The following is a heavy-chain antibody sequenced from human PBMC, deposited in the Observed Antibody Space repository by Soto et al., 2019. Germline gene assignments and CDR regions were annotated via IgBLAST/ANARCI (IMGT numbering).Heavy chain of an antibody. CDR2: VDPEDAKT. CDR1: GYSFTDYY. Sequence: EVQLGQSGAEVKKPGATVKISCKVSGYSFTDYYIYWVRQVPGKGLEWMGFVDPEDAKTKYAEKFQGRVTITAYTSRDTAYMELSSLTSADTAVYYCGSRYDSTGGLDPWGQGTLVTVS. D-gene: IGHD3-22*01. V-gene: IGHV1-69-2*01. J-gene: IGHJ5*02. CDR3: GSRYDSTGGLDP.